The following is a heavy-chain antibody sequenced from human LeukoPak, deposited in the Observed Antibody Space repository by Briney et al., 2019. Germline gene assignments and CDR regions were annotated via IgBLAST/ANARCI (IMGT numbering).Heavy chain of an antibody. D-gene: IGHD6-19*01. CDR1: GFTFSDYY. Sequence: PGGSLRLSCAASGFTFSDYYMSWTRQAPGKGLEWVSYISSSGSTIYYADSVKGRFTISRDNAKNSLYLQMNSLRAEDTAVYYCARLPSRSSGWLNYYYYGMDVWGQGTTVTVSS. CDR3: ARLPSRSSGWLNYYYYGMDV. J-gene: IGHJ6*02. V-gene: IGHV3-11*01. CDR2: ISSSGSTI.